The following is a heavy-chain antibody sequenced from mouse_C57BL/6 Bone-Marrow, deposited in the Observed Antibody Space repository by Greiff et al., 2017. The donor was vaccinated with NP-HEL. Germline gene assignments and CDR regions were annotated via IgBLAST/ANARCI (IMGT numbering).Heavy chain of an antibody. CDR2: IHPNSGST. V-gene: IGHV1-64*01. Sequence: QVQLKQPGAELVKPGASVKLSCKASGYTFTSYWMHWVKQRPGQGLEWIGMIHPNSGSTNYNEKFKSKATLTVDKSSSTAYMQLSSLTSEDSAVYYCARSYGSSYLYAMDYWGQGTSVTVSS. CDR1: GYTFTSYW. D-gene: IGHD1-1*01. J-gene: IGHJ4*01. CDR3: ARSYGSSYLYAMDY.